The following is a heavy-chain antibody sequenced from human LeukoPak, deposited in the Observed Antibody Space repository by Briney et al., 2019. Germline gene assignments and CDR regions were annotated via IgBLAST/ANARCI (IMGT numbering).Heavy chain of an antibody. CDR2: IYNSGST. CDR3: ARHPWGFGEFRIDY. CDR1: GGSISSYY. V-gene: IGHV4-59*08. J-gene: IGHJ4*02. Sequence: PSETLSLTRTVSGGSISSYYWSWIRQSPGKGLEWIGYIYNSGSTNYNPSLKSRVTISVDTSKNQFSLKLTSVTAADTAVYYCARHPWGFGEFRIDYWGQGTLVTVSS. D-gene: IGHD3-10*01.